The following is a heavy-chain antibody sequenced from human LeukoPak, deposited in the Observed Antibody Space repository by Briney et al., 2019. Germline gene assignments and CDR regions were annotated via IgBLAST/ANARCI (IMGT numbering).Heavy chain of an antibody. Sequence: PGGSLRLSCAASGFSFDDYAMHWVRQAPGKGLEWVSLISGDGGTTYYADSVKGRFTISRDNSKKSLYLQMNSLRTEDTALYYCAKGGDRIWDAFDNWGQGTRVTVSS. CDR3: AKGGDRIWDAFDN. CDR2: ISGDGGTT. V-gene: IGHV3-43*02. D-gene: IGHD2-21*01. CDR1: GFSFDDYA. J-gene: IGHJ3*02.